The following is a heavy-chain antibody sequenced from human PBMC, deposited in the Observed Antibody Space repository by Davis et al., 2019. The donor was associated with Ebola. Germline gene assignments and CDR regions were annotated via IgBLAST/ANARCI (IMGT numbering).Heavy chain of an antibody. Sequence: PGGSLRLSCAASGFTFSSYSMNWVRQAPGKGLEWVSSISSSSSYIYYADSVKGRFTISRDNAKNSLYLQMNSLRAEDTAVYYCARGQYDFWSGYYTGDYYGMDVWGQGTTVTVSS. D-gene: IGHD3-3*01. CDR1: GFTFSSYS. CDR3: ARGQYDFWSGYYTGDYYGMDV. CDR2: ISSSSSYI. V-gene: IGHV3-21*01. J-gene: IGHJ6*02.